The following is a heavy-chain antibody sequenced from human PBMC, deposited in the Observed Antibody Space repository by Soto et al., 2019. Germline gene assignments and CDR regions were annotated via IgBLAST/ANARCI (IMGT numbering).Heavy chain of an antibody. CDR3: ARDRGNWNYGPDAFYI. D-gene: IGHD1-7*01. CDR1: GDSIRSYY. J-gene: IGHJ3*02. Sequence: PSETLSLTCTVSGDSIRSYYWSWIRQPPGKGLELIGYIYYTGSTTNYNPSLKSRVTISVDTSKNQFSLKVNSVTAADTAVYYCARDRGNWNYGPDAFYIWGQGTMVTVS. CDR2: IYYTGST. V-gene: IGHV4-59*01.